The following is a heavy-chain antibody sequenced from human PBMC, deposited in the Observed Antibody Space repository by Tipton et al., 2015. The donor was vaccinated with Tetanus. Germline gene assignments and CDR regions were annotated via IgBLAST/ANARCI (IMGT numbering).Heavy chain of an antibody. V-gene: IGHV4-34*01. Sequence: TLSLTCAVYGGSFSGYNWSWIRQPPGKGLEWIGDINHSGSTNYSPSLKSPVTISVDTSKNQFSLNLNSVTAADTAIYYCARGLTSPSMGVWFDPWGQGTLVTVSS. D-gene: IGHD2-2*01. CDR1: GGSFSGYN. CDR2: INHSGST. J-gene: IGHJ5*02. CDR3: ARGLTSPSMGVWFDP.